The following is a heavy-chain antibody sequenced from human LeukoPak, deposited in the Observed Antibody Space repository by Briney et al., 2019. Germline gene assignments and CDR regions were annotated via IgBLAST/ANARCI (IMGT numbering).Heavy chain of an antibody. J-gene: IGHJ4*02. Sequence: PGGSLRLSCGASGFTFSVSWMSWVRQAPGKGLEWVANIKYDGSEKYYVDSVKGRFTISRDNAKNSLYLQMNSLRAEDTAVYYCARGVATIGNDYWGQGTLVTVSS. CDR3: ARGVATIGNDY. V-gene: IGHV3-7*01. CDR2: IKYDGSEK. CDR1: GFTFSVSW. D-gene: IGHD5-12*01.